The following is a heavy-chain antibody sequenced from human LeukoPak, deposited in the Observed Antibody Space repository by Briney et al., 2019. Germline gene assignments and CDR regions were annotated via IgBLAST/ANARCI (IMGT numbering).Heavy chain of an antibody. V-gene: IGHV4-34*01. D-gene: IGHD3-3*01. CDR1: GGSFSGYY. CDR2: INHSGST. Sequence: RSSETLSLTCAVYGGSFSGYYWSWIRQPPGKGLEWIGEINHSGSTNYNPSLKSRVTISVDTSKNQFSLKLSSVTAADTAVYYCARSSPDYDFWSGYSDYWGQGTLVTVSS. J-gene: IGHJ4*02. CDR3: ARSSPDYDFWSGYSDY.